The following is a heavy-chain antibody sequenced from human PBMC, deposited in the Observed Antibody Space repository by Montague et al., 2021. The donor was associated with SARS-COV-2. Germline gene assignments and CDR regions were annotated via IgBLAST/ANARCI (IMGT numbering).Heavy chain of an antibody. Sequence: SETLSLTCSVSSGSIISSGYYWVWIRQPPGQELEWIGNIYYSGTTYYNPSLQSRGTISVDTSKNHLSLRLGSVTAADTAVYFCARGMIRGVTTPFDYWGQGSQVTVSS. CDR1: SGSIISSGYY. V-gene: IGHV4-39*02. D-gene: IGHD3-10*01. CDR3: ARGMIRGVTTPFDY. CDR2: IYYSGTT. J-gene: IGHJ4*02.